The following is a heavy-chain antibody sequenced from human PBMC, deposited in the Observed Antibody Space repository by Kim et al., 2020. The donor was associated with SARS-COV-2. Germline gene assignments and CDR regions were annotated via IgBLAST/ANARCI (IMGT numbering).Heavy chain of an antibody. D-gene: IGHD3-3*01. Sequence: KFQGRVTITRDTSASTACMELSSLRSEDTAVYYCARESDFWSGYSNYFDYWGQGTLVTVSS. CDR3: ARESDFWSGYSNYFDY. V-gene: IGHV1-3*01. J-gene: IGHJ4*02.